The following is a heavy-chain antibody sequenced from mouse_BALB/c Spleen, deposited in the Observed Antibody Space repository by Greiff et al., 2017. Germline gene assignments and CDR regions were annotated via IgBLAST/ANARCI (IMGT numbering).Heavy chain of an antibody. D-gene: IGHD2-14*01. J-gene: IGHJ2*01. CDR2: INSNGGST. Sequence: DVQLVESGGGLVQPGGSLKLSCAASGFTFSSYGMSWVRQTPDKRLELVATINSNGGSTYYPDSVKGRFTISRDNAKNTLYLQMSSLKSEDTAMYYCARDNYRYYFDYWGQGTTLTVSS. CDR1: GFTFSSYG. CDR3: ARDNYRYYFDY. V-gene: IGHV5-6-3*01.